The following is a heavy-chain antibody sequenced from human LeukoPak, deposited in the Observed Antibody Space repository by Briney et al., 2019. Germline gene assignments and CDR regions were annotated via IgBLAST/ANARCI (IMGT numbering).Heavy chain of an antibody. CDR2: IWYDGSNK. CDR3: ARSSDYGGEGAFDI. J-gene: IGHJ3*02. Sequence: SCKASGYTFTGYYMHWVRQAPGKGLEWVAVIWYDGSNKYYADSVKGRFTISRDNSKNTLYLQMNSLRAEDTAVYYCARSSDYGGEGAFDIWGQGTMVTVSS. V-gene: IGHV3-33*01. D-gene: IGHD4-23*01. CDR1: GYTFTGYY.